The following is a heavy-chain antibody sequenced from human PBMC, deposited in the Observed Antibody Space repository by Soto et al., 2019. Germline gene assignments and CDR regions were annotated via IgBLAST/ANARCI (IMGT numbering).Heavy chain of an antibody. CDR3: ARIPVDTYMIYWSDP. D-gene: IGHD3-16*01. CDR2: VYFSGST. Sequence: SETLSLTCSVSGDSVSSGDYYWSWIRQPPGKGLEWIGHVYFSGSTNYIPSLKSRLTMSVDTAKNQFSLKLSSVTAADTAVYYCARIPVDTYMIYWSDPWGQGTQVTVSS. CDR1: GDSVSSGDYY. J-gene: IGHJ5*02. V-gene: IGHV4-61*08.